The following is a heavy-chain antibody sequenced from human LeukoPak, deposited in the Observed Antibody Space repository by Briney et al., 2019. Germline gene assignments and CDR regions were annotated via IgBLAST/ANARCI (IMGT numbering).Heavy chain of an antibody. V-gene: IGHV4-38-2*02. D-gene: IGHD2-2*02. Sequence: SETLSLTCTVSGYSISSGYYWGWIRQPPGKGLEWIGSIYHSGSTYYNPSLKSRVTISVDTSKNQFSLKLSSVTAADTAVYYCARLVGYCSSTSCYTGYYYYYMDVWGKGTTVTVSS. J-gene: IGHJ6*03. CDR3: ARLVGYCSSTSCYTGYYYYYMDV. CDR1: GYSISSGYY. CDR2: IYHSGST.